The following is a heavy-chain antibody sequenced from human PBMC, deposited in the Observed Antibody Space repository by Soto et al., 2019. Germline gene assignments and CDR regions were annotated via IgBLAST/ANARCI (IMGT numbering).Heavy chain of an antibody. J-gene: IGHJ4*02. V-gene: IGHV1-18*01. CDR3: ARGHDYDYVWGNYGGGSTFDY. D-gene: IGHD3-16*01. CDR1: GYTFTSYG. CDR2: ISAYNGNT. Sequence: QVQLVQSGAEVKKPGASVKVSCKASGYTFTSYGISWVRQAPGQGLEWMGWISAYNGNTNYAQKLQGRVTMTTDTSTSPAYMELRSLRSDDTAVYYCARGHDYDYVWGNYGGGSTFDYWGQGTLVTVSS.